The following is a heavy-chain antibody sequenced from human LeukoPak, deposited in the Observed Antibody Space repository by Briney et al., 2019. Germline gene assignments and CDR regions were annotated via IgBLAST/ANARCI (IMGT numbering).Heavy chain of an antibody. CDR1: GFTFSSYA. J-gene: IGHJ4*02. V-gene: IGHV3-64*01. CDR3: TKNIATAEDY. Sequence: GGSLRLSYAASGFTFSSYAMHWVRQAPGKGLEYVSAISSNGGSTYYANSVKGRFTISRDNSKNTLYLQMNSLRAEDTAVYYCTKNIATAEDYWGQGTLVTVSS. D-gene: IGHD2/OR15-2a*01. CDR2: ISSNGGST.